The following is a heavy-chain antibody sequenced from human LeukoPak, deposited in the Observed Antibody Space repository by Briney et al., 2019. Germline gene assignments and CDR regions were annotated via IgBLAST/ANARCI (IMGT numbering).Heavy chain of an antibody. CDR1: GGSISSGSYY. J-gene: IGHJ5*02. CDR3: ASESGSSWYPTWFDP. D-gene: IGHD6-13*01. V-gene: IGHV4-61*02. CDR2: IYTSGST. Sequence: PSETLSLTCTVSGGSISSGSYYWSWIRQPAGKGLEWIGRIYTSGSTNYNPSLKSRVTISVDTSKNQFSLKLSSVTAADTAVYYCASESGSSWYPTWFDPWGQGTLVTVSS.